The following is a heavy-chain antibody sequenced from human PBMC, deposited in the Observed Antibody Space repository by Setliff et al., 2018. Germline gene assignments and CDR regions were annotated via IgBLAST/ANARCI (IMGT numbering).Heavy chain of an antibody. CDR2: ISAYNGNT. V-gene: IGHV1-18*01. D-gene: IGHD5-18*01. CDR3: ARSQGYSYGLNWFDP. Sequence: ASVKVSCKASGYTFTSYNISWVRQAPGQGLEWMGWISAYNGNTNYAQQLQGRVTITTDESTSTAYMELSSLRSEDTAVYYCARSQGYSYGLNWFDPWGQGTLVTVSS. J-gene: IGHJ5*02. CDR1: GYTFTSYN.